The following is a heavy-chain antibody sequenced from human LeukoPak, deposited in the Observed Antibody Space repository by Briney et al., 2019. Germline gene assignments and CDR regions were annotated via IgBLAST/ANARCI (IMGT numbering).Heavy chain of an antibody. V-gene: IGHV4-34*01. CDR1: GGSFSGYY. CDR2: INHSGST. Sequence: SETLSLTCAVYGGSFSGYYWSWIRQPPGKGLEWIGEINHSGSTNYNPSLKSRVTISVDTSKNQFSLKLSSVTAADTAVYYCAGSGGLANQGAVFDYWGQGTLVTVSS. CDR3: AGSGGLANQGAVFDY. D-gene: IGHD3-10*01. J-gene: IGHJ4*02.